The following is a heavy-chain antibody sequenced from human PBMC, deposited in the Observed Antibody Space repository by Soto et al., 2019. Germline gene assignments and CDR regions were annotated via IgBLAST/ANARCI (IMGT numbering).Heavy chain of an antibody. V-gene: IGHV4-59*08. Sequence: SETLSLTCTVSGGTISSWYWSWIRQPPGKGLDWIGYIYYSGSTNCNPSLKSRVTISVDTSKNQFSLKLSSVTAADAAVYYCARRYGSAIDYWGQGTLVTVSS. CDR3: ARRYGSAIDY. D-gene: IGHD1-26*01. CDR2: IYYSGST. J-gene: IGHJ4*02. CDR1: GGTISSWY.